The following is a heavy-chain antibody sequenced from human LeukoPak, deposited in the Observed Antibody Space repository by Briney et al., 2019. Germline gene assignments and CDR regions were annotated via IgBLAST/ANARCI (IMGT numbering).Heavy chain of an antibody. CDR1: GFTFSSYA. CDR2: ISSNGGST. D-gene: IGHD3-22*01. Sequence: PGGSLRLSCAASGFTFSSYAMHWVRQAPGKGQEYVSAISSNGGSTYYANSVKGRFTISRDNSKNTLYLQMGSLRAEDMAVYYCARSGPQRRSSYYYDSSGYYLDFDYWGQGTLVTVSS. J-gene: IGHJ4*02. V-gene: IGHV3-64*01. CDR3: ARSGPQRRSSYYYDSSGYYLDFDY.